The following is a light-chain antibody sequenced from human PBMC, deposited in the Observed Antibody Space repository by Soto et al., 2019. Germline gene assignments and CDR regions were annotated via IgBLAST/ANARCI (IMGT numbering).Light chain of an antibody. CDR1: QGISSY. V-gene: IGKV1-8*01. J-gene: IGKJ5*01. CDR2: AAS. Sequence: AIRMTQSPSSLSASTGDRVTITCRASQGISSYLAWYQQKPGKAPKLLIYAASTLQSGVPSRFSGSGSGTDFSLTISYLQPEDFAIYYCQQSYSTPITFGQGTRLEIK. CDR3: QQSYSTPIT.